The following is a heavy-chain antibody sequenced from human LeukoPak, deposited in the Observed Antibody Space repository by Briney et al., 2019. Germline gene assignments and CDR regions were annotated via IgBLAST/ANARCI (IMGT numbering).Heavy chain of an antibody. D-gene: IGHD4-17*01. CDR2: INPNSGGT. CDR3: ARADTVTTSFDI. Sequence: ASVTVSCKASGYTFTGYYMHWVRPAPGQGLEWMGWINPNSGGTNYAQKVQGRVTMTRDTSISTAYMELSRLRSDDTAVHYCARADTVTTSFDIWGQGTMVTVSS. J-gene: IGHJ3*02. CDR1: GYTFTGYY. V-gene: IGHV1-2*02.